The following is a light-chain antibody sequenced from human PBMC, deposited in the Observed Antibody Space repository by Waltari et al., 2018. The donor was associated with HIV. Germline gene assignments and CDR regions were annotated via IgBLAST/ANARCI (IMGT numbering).Light chain of an antibody. CDR1: SSNIGSYT. V-gene: IGLV1-44*01. CDR3: ATWDASLSGPV. J-gene: IGLJ2*01. CDR2: ANH. Sequence: QSELTQPPSASGTPRQRVTISCSGSSSNIGSYTVTWYQQLPGTAPKLLIYANHQRPSGVPDRFSGSQSDTSASRAIGGLQSEDEADYYCATWDASLSGPVFGGGTKLTVL.